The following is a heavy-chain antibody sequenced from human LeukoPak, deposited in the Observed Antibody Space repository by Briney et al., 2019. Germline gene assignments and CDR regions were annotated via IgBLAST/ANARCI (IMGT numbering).Heavy chain of an antibody. J-gene: IGHJ4*02. D-gene: IGHD2-21*01. V-gene: IGHV4-39*01. CDR3: ARSSLWFSQTYFDY. Sequence: PSETLSLTCTVSGGSISSSSYYWGWIRQPPGKGLEWIGSIYYSGSTYYNPSLKSRVTISVDTFKNQFSLKLSSVTAADTAVYYCARSSLWFSQTYFDYWGQGTLVTVSS. CDR2: IYYSGST. CDR1: GGSISSSSYY.